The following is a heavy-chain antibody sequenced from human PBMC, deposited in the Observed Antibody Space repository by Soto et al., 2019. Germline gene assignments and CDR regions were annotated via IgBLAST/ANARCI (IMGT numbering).Heavy chain of an antibody. CDR1: GDSITGDNW. J-gene: IGHJ4*02. CDR2: IYSGGSA. CDR3: ARHGYSYGGGYFDY. V-gene: IGHV3-66*04. Sequence: PSETLSLTCAVSGDSITGDNWWSWVRQPPGKGLEWVSVIYSGGSAYYADSVKGRFTISRDNSKNTLYLQMNSLRAEDTAVYYCARHGYSYGGGYFDYWGQGTLVTVSS. D-gene: IGHD5-18*01.